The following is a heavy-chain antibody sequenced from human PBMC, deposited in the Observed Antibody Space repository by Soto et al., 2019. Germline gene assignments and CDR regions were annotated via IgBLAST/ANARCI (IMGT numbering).Heavy chain of an antibody. CDR3: AKDRDGAAAGPTKFYGMDV. V-gene: IGHV3-23*01. CDR1: GFTFSSYA. CDR2: ISGSGDST. J-gene: IGHJ6*02. Sequence: EVQLLESGGGLVQPGGSLRLSCAASGFTFSSYAMSWVRQAPGKGLEWVSVISGSGDSTYYADSVRGRFTISRDNSKNPMYLQMNSLRAEDTAVYYCAKDRDGAAAGPTKFYGMDVWGQGTTVTVPS. D-gene: IGHD6-13*01.